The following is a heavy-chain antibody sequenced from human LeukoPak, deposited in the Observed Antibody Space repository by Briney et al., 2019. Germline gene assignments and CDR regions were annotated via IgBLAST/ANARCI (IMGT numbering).Heavy chain of an antibody. D-gene: IGHD6-6*01. Sequence: GGSLRLSCTASGFIFSSYSMNWVRQAPGKGLEWVSSITTRSTYIYYADSVKGRFTISRDNAKNSLDLQMNSLRAEDTAVYYCAKARAGRPRWLFEHWGHGTLVTVSS. CDR2: ITTRSTYI. J-gene: IGHJ4*01. CDR1: GFIFSSYS. CDR3: AKARAGRPRWLFEH. V-gene: IGHV3-21*04.